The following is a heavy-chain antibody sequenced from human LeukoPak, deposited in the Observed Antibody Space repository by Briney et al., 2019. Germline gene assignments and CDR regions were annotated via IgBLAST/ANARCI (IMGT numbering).Heavy chain of an antibody. D-gene: IGHD5-18*01. V-gene: IGHV3-53*01. J-gene: IGHJ4*02. CDR2: IYSGGST. CDR3: AREIIQLPGYDY. Sequence: PGGSLRLSCAASGFTASSNYMSWVRQAPGKGLEWVSVIYSGGSTYYADSVKGRFTISRDNSKNTLHLQMNSLRAEDTAVYYCAREIIQLPGYDYWGQGTLVTVSS. CDR1: GFTASSNY.